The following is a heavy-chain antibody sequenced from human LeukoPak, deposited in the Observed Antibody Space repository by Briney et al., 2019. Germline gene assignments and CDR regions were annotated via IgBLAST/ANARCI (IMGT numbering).Heavy chain of an antibody. Sequence: SETLSLTCTVSGGSISRYYWSWIRQPPGKGLEWIGYIYYSGSTNYNPSLKSRVTISVDTSKNQFSLKLSSVTAADTAVYYSAGVYYDVLTGYQNWFDPWGQGTLVTVSS. D-gene: IGHD3-9*01. CDR1: GGSISRYY. V-gene: IGHV4-59*01. J-gene: IGHJ5*02. CDR2: IYYSGST. CDR3: AGVYYDVLTGYQNWFDP.